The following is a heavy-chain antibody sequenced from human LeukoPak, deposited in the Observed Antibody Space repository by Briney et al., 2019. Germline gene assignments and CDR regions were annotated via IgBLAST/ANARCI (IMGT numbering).Heavy chain of an antibody. CDR1: GFTFSSYG. D-gene: IGHD1-26*01. Sequence: GGSLRLSCAASGFTFSSYGMNWVRQAPGKGLEWVSSISSSSSYIYYADSVKGRFTISRDNAKNSLYLQMNSLRAEDTAVYYCARDRQWELPGAFDIWGQGTMVTVSS. J-gene: IGHJ3*02. CDR3: ARDRQWELPGAFDI. V-gene: IGHV3-21*01. CDR2: ISSSSSYI.